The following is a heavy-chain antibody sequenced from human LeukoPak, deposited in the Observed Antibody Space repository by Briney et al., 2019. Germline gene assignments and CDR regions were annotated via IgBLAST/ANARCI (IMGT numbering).Heavy chain of an antibody. D-gene: IGHD1-1*01. Sequence: GGSLRLSCAAPGFSFSSNWMGWVRQAPGKGLEWVAHIKRDGSQKYYLDSVKGRFTISRDNAKNSLYLQMNSLRVEDAAVYYCARLGLEVGGPNWFDPWGQGTLVTVSS. CDR2: IKRDGSQK. CDR3: ARLGLEVGGPNWFDP. J-gene: IGHJ5*02. CDR1: GFSFSSNW. V-gene: IGHV3-7*01.